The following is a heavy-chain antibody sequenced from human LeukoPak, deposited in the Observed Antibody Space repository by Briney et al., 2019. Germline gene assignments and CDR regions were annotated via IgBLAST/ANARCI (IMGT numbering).Heavy chain of an antibody. V-gene: IGHV4-30-2*01. CDR1: GGSISSGGYS. D-gene: IGHD4-17*01. CDR2: IYHSGST. J-gene: IGHJ4*02. CDR3: ARVVDGDQLYFDY. Sequence: SETLSLTCAVSGGSISSGGYSWSWIRQPPGKGLKWIGYIYHSGSTYYNPPLKSRVTISVDRSKNQFSLKLSSVTAADTAVYYCARVVDGDQLYFDYWGQGTLVTVSS.